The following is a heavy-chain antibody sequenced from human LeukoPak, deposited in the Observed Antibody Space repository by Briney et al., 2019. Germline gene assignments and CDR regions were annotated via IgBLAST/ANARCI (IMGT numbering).Heavy chain of an antibody. CDR1: GFTFSSYW. V-gene: IGHV3-7*01. CDR3: ARALYSSGWYRRLGY. J-gene: IGHJ4*02. D-gene: IGHD6-19*01. Sequence: GGSLRLSCAASGFTFSSYWMSWVRQAPGKGLEWVANMKQDGSEKYYVDSVNGRFTISRDNAKNSLYLQMNSLRAEDTAVYYCARALYSSGWYRRLGYWGQGTLVTVSS. CDR2: MKQDGSEK.